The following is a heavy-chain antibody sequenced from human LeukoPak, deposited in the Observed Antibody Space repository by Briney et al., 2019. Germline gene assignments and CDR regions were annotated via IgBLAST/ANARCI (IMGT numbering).Heavy chain of an antibody. Sequence: SVKVSCKASGGTFSSYAISWVRQAPGQGLEWMGGIIPIFGTANYAQKFQGRVTITADESTSTAYMELSSLRSEDTAVYYCARLRGTSSGPDYYYYGMDVWGQGTTVTVSS. CDR3: ARLRGTSSGPDYYYYGMDV. CDR2: IIPIFGTA. V-gene: IGHV1-69*13. D-gene: IGHD6-19*01. J-gene: IGHJ6*02. CDR1: GGTFSSYA.